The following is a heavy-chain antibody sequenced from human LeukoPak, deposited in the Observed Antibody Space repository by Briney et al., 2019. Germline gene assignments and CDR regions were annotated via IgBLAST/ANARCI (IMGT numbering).Heavy chain of an antibody. D-gene: IGHD4-17*01. CDR3: ARASTEYAVTDGFDT. CDR1: GFTFKDYT. Sequence: GGSLRLSCAASGFTFKDYTMNWVRQSPGKGLQWVSYVSFGSSYISYADSLKGRFTISRDDAKSSVYLEMTSLRTDDTAVYYCARASTEYAVTDGFDTWGPGTLVTVSS. V-gene: IGHV3-21*06. CDR2: VSFGSSYI. J-gene: IGHJ5*02.